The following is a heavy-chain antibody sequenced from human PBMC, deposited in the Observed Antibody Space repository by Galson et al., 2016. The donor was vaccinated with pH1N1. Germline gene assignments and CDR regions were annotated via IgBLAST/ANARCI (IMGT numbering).Heavy chain of an antibody. D-gene: IGHD3-3*01. Sequence: SLRLSCAASGFTFDKYGVSWVRQAPGKGLEWVSIISGTGDRTYYADSVKGRFTISRDNAKNTMYLQMNSLRAEDTAVYYCVRESTISGVIMDFDSWGQGTQVTVSS. J-gene: IGHJ4*02. CDR3: VRESTISGVIMDFDS. CDR2: ISGTGDRT. CDR1: GFTFDKYG. V-gene: IGHV3-23*01.